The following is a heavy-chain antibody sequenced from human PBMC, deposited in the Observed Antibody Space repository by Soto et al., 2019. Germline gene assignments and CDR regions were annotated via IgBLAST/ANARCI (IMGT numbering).Heavy chain of an antibody. CDR2: IRDSGYST. Sequence: GSLRPSGIASGFMFDNYAMSWVRQVPGKGLEWVSTIRDSGYSTYYADSVKGRFTLSRDNSKNTVFLQMNSLRAEDTALYYCAKGDWNDEGDAFDIWGQGTVVTV. CDR1: GFMFDNYA. J-gene: IGHJ3*02. V-gene: IGHV3-23*01. CDR3: AKGDWNDEGDAFDI. D-gene: IGHD1-1*01.